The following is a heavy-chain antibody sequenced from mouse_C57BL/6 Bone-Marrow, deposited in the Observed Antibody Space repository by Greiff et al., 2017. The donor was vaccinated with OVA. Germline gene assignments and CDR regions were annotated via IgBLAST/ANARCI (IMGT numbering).Heavy chain of an antibody. V-gene: IGHV5-9*01. Sequence: EVHLVESGGGLVKPGGSLKLSCAASGFTFSSYTMSWVRQTPEKRLAWVATISGGGGNTYYPDSVKGRFTISRDNAKNTLYLQMSSLRSEDTALYYCARYYGSSYPHAMDYWGQGTSVTVSS. CDR2: ISGGGGNT. D-gene: IGHD1-1*01. J-gene: IGHJ4*01. CDR3: ARYYGSSYPHAMDY. CDR1: GFTFSSYT.